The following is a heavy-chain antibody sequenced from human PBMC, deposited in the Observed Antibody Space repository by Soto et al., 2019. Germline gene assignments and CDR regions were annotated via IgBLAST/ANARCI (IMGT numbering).Heavy chain of an antibody. CDR2: IFPSDSDT. D-gene: IGHD3-22*01. CDR3: ARKDKSGYFNWFDP. Sequence: GESLKISCRTSGYRFTSYWIAWVRQMPGKGLEWMGIIFPSDSDTRYSPSFQGQVPISAERSTSTVFLQWASLKASETAVYFCARKDKSGYFNWFDPWGQGTLVTVSS. V-gene: IGHV5-51*01. CDR1: GYRFTSYW. J-gene: IGHJ5*02.